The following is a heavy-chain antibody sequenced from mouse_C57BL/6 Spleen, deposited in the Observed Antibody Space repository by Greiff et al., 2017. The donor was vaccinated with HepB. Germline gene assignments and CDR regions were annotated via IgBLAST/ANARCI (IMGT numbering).Heavy chain of an antibody. J-gene: IGHJ4*01. CDR3: SRRYGSSSVYYAMDY. D-gene: IGHD1-1*01. V-gene: IGHV5-6*02. CDR2: ISSGGSYT. CDR1: GFTFSSYG. Sequence: EVKVVESGGDLVKPGGSLKLSCAASGFTFSSYGMSWVRQTPDKRLEWVATISSGGSYTYYPDSVKGRFTISRDNAKNTLYLQMSSLKSEDTAMHYCSRRYGSSSVYYAMDYWGQGTSVTVSS.